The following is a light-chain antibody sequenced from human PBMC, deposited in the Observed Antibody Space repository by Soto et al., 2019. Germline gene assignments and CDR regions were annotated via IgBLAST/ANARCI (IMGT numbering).Light chain of an antibody. CDR2: EGS. V-gene: IGLV2-23*01. Sequence: QSVLTQSASVSGSPGQSITISCTGTSSDVGSYNLVSWYQQHPGKAPKLMIYEGSKRASGVSNRFSGSKSGNTASLTISGLQAEDEADYYCCSYAGSSTVVFGGGTKLTVL. CDR3: CSYAGSSTVV. J-gene: IGLJ2*01. CDR1: SSDVGSYNL.